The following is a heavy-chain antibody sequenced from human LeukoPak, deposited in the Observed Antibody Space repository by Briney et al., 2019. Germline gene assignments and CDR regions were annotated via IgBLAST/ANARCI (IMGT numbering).Heavy chain of an antibody. Sequence: GASVKVSCKASGGTFSSYAISWVRQAPGQGLEWMGGIIPIFGTANYAQKFQDRVTITADESTSTAYMELSSLRSDDTAVYYCASRHDHQLLYENDAFDIWGQGTMVTVSS. D-gene: IGHD2-2*02. CDR1: GGTFSSYA. CDR2: IIPIFGTA. V-gene: IGHV1-69*01. J-gene: IGHJ3*02. CDR3: ASRHDHQLLYENDAFDI.